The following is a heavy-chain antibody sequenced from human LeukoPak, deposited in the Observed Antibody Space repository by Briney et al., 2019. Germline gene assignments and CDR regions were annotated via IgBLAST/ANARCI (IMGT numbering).Heavy chain of an antibody. D-gene: IGHD1-14*01. CDR3: ARAEPRARAVKN. Sequence: ASVKVSCKASGGTFSSYAISWVRQAPGQGLEWMGGIIPIFGTANYAQKFQGRVTITADESTSTAYMELSSLRSEDTAVYYCARAEPRARAVKNGGQGTLVTVSS. CDR2: IIPIFGTA. CDR1: GGTFSSYA. J-gene: IGHJ4*02. V-gene: IGHV1-69*13.